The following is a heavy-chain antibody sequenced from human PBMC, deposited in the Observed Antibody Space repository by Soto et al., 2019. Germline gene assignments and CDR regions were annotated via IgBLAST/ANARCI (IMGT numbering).Heavy chain of an antibody. Sequence: QVHLQQWGAGLLKPSETLSLTCAVYGGSFSDTYWNWFRQPPGKGLEWIGEINHNTNTIYNPSLTCRVTIAVDTSMIHCALKLTFVTAADPAVYYCARGVRLFRGSFDPWGQGTLVTVSS. CDR2: INHNTNT. CDR3: ARGVRLFRGSFDP. J-gene: IGHJ5*02. CDR1: GGSFSDTY. D-gene: IGHD2-15*01. V-gene: IGHV4-34*01.